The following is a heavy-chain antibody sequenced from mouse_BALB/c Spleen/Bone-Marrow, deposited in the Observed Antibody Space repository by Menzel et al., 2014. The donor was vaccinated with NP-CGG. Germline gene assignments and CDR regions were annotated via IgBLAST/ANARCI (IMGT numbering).Heavy chain of an antibody. CDR3: ARDDGYLDY. J-gene: IGHJ2*01. CDR1: GYAFTDYL. V-gene: IGHV1-54*01. CDR2: INPGSGST. D-gene: IGHD2-3*01. Sequence: VQLQQSGAELVRPGTSVKVSCKASGYAFTDYLMEWLKQRPGQGLEWIGVINPGSGSTNYNEKFKDKATLTADKSSSTAYRQLSSLTSDDSAVYFCARDDGYLDYWGQGTIRTVAS.